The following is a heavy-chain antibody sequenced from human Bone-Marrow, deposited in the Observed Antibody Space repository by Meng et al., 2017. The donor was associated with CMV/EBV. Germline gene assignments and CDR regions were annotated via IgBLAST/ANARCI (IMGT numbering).Heavy chain of an antibody. J-gene: IGHJ4*02. D-gene: IGHD2-15*01. CDR3: AKASSRASRGYSDY. CDR2: ISWNSGSI. V-gene: IGHV3-9*01. CDR1: GFTFDDYA. Sequence: GGSLRLSCAASGFTFDDYAMHWVRQAPGKGLEWVSGISWNSGSIGYADSVKGRFTISRDNAKNSLYLQMNSLRAEDTALYYCAKASSRASRGYSDYWGQGTLVTVSS.